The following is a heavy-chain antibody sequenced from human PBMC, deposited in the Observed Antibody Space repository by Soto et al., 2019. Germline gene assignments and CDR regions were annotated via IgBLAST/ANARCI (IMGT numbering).Heavy chain of an antibody. V-gene: IGHV1-3*01. Sequence: QVQLVQSGAEVKKPGASVKVSCKASGYTFTRYAMHWVRQAPGQRLEWMGWINAGNGNTKYSQKFQGRVTITRDTSASTASMELSSLRSEDTAVYSCASSNIAAAPYGMDVWGQGTTVTVSS. D-gene: IGHD6-13*01. CDR1: GYTFTRYA. J-gene: IGHJ6*02. CDR2: INAGNGNT. CDR3: ASSNIAAAPYGMDV.